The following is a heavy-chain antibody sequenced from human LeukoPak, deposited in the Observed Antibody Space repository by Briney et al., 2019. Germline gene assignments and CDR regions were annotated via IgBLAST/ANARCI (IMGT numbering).Heavy chain of an antibody. CDR3: ARVRGLGVITPYLDS. CDR1: GGSISSDH. V-gene: IGHV4-59*08. Sequence: PSETLSLTCTVSGGSISSDHWSWIRQPPEQGLEWIGCISYRGSTNYNPSLKSRVTISVDTSKNHFSLKLTSVTAADTAVYYCARVRGLGVITPYLDSWSQGTLVTVSS. J-gene: IGHJ4*02. D-gene: IGHD3-16*02. CDR2: ISYRGST.